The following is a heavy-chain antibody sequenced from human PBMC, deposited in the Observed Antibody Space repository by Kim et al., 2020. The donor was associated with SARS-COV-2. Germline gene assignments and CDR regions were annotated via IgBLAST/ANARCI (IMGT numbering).Heavy chain of an antibody. J-gene: IGHJ4*02. Sequence: GGSLRLSCTASGFTFGNYNMNWVRQAPGKGLEWVALISTTSENIYHADSVKGRFTVSRDNAKNSLYLQMNSLRDDDTALYYCAAISVAGSGDFWGQGTLVTVSS. CDR1: GFTFGNYN. CDR2: ISTTSENI. CDR3: AAISVAGSGDF. V-gene: IGHV3-48*02. D-gene: IGHD6-19*01.